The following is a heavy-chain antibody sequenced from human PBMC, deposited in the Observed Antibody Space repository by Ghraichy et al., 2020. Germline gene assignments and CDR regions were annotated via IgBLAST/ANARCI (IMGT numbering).Heavy chain of an antibody. Sequence: SQTLSLTCTVSVGSTINSYWTCIRHSPGKGLEWLVFMFHSGTINYNPSLKSRVTISINTSKNQFYLKLNSVTAADTAVYYCARGTYGPGNYYYMDIWGKGTTVTVSS. J-gene: IGHJ6*03. V-gene: IGHV4-59*01. CDR1: VGSTINSY. D-gene: IGHD3-10*01. CDR3: ARGTYGPGNYYYMDI. CDR2: MFHSGTI.